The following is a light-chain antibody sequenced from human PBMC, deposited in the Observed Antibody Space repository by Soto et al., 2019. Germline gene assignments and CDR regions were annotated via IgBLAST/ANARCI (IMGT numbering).Light chain of an antibody. V-gene: IGKV3-15*01. Sequence: EIVMTQSPATLSVSPGERATLSCRASQSIRNNLIWYQQKSGQAPRLLIYGASARATGIPARFSGSGSGTEFTRTISSLQSEDCAVYYCQQYDNWPPYTFGQGTKLEIK. CDR3: QQYDNWPPYT. J-gene: IGKJ2*01. CDR1: QSIRNN. CDR2: GAS.